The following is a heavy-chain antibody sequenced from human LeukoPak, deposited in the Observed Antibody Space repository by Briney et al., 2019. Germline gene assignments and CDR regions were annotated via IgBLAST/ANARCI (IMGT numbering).Heavy chain of an antibody. V-gene: IGHV3-48*03. CDR3: ARGLTMIDIPAFDY. Sequence: PGGSLRLSCAASGFTFSSYEMNWVRQAPGKGLEWASYISSSGSTIYYADSVKGRFTISRDNAKNSLYLQMNSLRAEDTAVYYCARGLTMIDIPAFDYWGQGTLVTVSS. CDR1: GFTFSSYE. CDR2: ISSSGSTI. D-gene: IGHD3-22*01. J-gene: IGHJ4*02.